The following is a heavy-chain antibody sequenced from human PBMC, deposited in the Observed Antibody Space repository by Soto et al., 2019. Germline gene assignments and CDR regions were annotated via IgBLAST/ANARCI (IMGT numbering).Heavy chain of an antibody. D-gene: IGHD1-26*01. CDR1: GFTFTRYS. CDR3: AKEAGRATRGYFDY. CDR2: ISSTTNYI. J-gene: IGHJ4*02. Sequence: GGSLRLSCAASGFTFTRYSMNWVRQAPGKGLEWVSSISSTTNYIYYADSMKGRFTVSRDNAKNSVYLQMNSLRAEDTAVYYCAKEAGRATRGYFDYWGQGTLVTVSS. V-gene: IGHV3-21*04.